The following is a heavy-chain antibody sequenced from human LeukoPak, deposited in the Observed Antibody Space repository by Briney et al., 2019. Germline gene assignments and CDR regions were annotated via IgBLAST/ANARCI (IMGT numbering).Heavy chain of an antibody. CDR1: GGSISSSSYY. J-gene: IGHJ4*02. Sequence: SETLSLTCTVSGGSISSSSYYWGWIRQPPGKGLEWIGSIYYSGSTYYNPSLKSRVTISVDTSKNQFSLKLSSVTAADTAVYYCARGRPHYYGSGSYYLGYWGQGTLVTVSS. V-gene: IGHV4-39*07. CDR3: ARGRPHYYGSGSYYLGY. CDR2: IYYSGST. D-gene: IGHD3-10*01.